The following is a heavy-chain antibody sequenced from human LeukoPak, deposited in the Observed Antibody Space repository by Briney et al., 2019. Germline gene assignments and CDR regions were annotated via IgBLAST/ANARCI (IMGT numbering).Heavy chain of an antibody. CDR3: ARGIVVVPAAIAFDY. CDR2: ISSSSSYI. D-gene: IGHD2-2*02. CDR1: GFTFSSYS. V-gene: IGHV3-21*01. Sequence: GGSLRLSCAASGFTFSSYSMSWVRQAPGKGLEWVSSISSSSSYIYYADSVKGRFTISRDNAKNSLYLQMNSLRAEDTAVYYCARGIVVVPAAIAFDYWGQGTLVTVYS. J-gene: IGHJ4*02.